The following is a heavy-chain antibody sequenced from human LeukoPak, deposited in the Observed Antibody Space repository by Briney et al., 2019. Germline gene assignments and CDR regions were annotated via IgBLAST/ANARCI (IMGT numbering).Heavy chain of an antibody. CDR2: IYHSGST. Sequence: SETLSLTCTVSGYSISSGYYWGWIRQPPGKGLEWIGSIYHSGSTYYNPSLKSRVTISVDTSKNQFSLKLSSVTAADTAVYYCARFLYSSGWDYWGQGTLVTVSS. CDR1: GYSISSGYY. V-gene: IGHV4-38-2*02. CDR3: ARFLYSSGWDY. J-gene: IGHJ4*02. D-gene: IGHD6-19*01.